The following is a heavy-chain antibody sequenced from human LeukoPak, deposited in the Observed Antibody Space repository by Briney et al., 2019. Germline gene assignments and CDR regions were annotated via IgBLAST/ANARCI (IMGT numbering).Heavy chain of an antibody. V-gene: IGHV4-34*01. CDR1: GGSFSGYY. Sequence: PSETLSLTCAVYGGSFSGYYWSWIRQPPGKGLEWIGEINHSGSTNYNPSLKSRVTISVDTSKNQFSLKLSSVTAADTAVYYRARHEEYSSSLDYWGQGTLVTVSS. D-gene: IGHD6-6*01. CDR2: INHSGST. J-gene: IGHJ4*02. CDR3: ARHEEYSSSLDY.